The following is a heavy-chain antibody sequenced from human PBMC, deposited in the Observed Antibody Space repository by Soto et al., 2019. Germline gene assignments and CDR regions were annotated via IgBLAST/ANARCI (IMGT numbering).Heavy chain of an antibody. CDR1: GYTFTSYA. CDR2: INAGNGNT. V-gene: IGHV1-3*01. D-gene: IGHD3-3*01. CDR3: ARDRHYDFWSGTRYYYYGMDV. J-gene: IGHJ6*02. Sequence: GASVKVSCKASGYTFTSYAMHWVRQAPGQRLEWMGWINAGNGNTKYSQKFQGRVTITRDTSASTAYMELSSLRSEDTAVYYCARDRHYDFWSGTRYYYYGMDVWGQGTTVTVSS.